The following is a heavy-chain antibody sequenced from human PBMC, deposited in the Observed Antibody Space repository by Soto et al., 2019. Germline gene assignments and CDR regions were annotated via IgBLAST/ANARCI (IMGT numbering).Heavy chain of an antibody. J-gene: IGHJ4*02. CDR1: GGSISSYY. Sequence: SETLSLTCTVPGGSISSYYWSWIRQPPGKGLEWIGYIYYIGRTNYNPSLKSRVTISEHTSKNLLSPKLSSVIAADTAVYYCARGWELFSGFDYWGQGTLVTVSS. D-gene: IGHD1-26*01. CDR3: ARGWELFSGFDY. CDR2: IYYIGRT. V-gene: IGHV4-59*01.